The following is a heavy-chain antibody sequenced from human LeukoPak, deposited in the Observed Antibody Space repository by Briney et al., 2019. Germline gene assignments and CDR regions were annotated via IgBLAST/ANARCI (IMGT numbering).Heavy chain of an antibody. CDR2: ITPSGGT. Sequence: ASVKVSCKASGYTFTSYAMHWVRQAPGQGLEWMGWITPSGGTNYPQKFQGRVAITRDTSITTAYMDLSRLTSDDTAVHYCARERYGDGFAHFDYWGQGALVTVSS. CDR1: GYTFTSYA. V-gene: IGHV1-2*02. D-gene: IGHD5-24*01. J-gene: IGHJ4*02. CDR3: ARERYGDGFAHFDY.